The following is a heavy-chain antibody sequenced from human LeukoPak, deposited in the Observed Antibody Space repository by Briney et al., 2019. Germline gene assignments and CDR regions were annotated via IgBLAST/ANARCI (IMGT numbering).Heavy chain of an antibody. CDR1: GFTFDDYA. CDR3: AKEIPALYYLDY. D-gene: IGHD2-2*01. Sequence: GGSLRLSCAASGFTFDDYAMHWVRQAPGKGLEWVSGISWNSGSIGYADSVKGRFTISRDNAKNSLYLQMNSLRAEDTALYYCAKEIPALYYLDYWGQGTLVTVSS. CDR2: ISWNSGSI. V-gene: IGHV3-9*01. J-gene: IGHJ4*02.